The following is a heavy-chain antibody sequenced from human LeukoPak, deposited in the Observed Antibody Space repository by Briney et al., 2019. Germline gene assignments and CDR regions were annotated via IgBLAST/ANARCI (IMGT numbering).Heavy chain of an antibody. D-gene: IGHD5-18*01. CDR3: ARDHIQLWSPNSDFDY. Sequence: ASVKVSCKASGYTFTGYYMHWVRQAPGQGLEWMGWINPNSGGTNYAQKFQGRVTMTRDTSISTAYMELSRLRSDDTAVYYCARDHIQLWSPNSDFDYWGQGTLVTVSS. CDR2: INPNSGGT. CDR1: GYTFTGYY. J-gene: IGHJ4*02. V-gene: IGHV1-2*02.